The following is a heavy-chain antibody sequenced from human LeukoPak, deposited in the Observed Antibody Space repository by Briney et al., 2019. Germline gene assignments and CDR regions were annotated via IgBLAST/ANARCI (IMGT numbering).Heavy chain of an antibody. V-gene: IGHV1-8*01. Sequence: ASVKVSCKASGYTFTSYDINWVRQATGQGLEWMGWMNPNSGNTGYAQKFQGRVTMTRNTSISTAYMELSSLRSEDTAVYYCARKSRRYYDLMLRYWGQGTLVTVSS. J-gene: IGHJ4*02. D-gene: IGHD3-3*01. CDR2: MNPNSGNT. CDR1: GYTFTSYD. CDR3: ARKSRRYYDLMLRY.